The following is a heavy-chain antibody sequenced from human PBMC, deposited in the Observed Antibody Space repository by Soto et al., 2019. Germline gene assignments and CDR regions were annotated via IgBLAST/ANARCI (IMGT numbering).Heavy chain of an antibody. CDR1: RLTYVDSA. CDR3: TRAGRYYGSSGTGYYGMDV. CDR2: IRSKTFGGST. Sequence: PGGTLRLSCTVARLTYVDSAMNWVRQAPGKGLEWVGFIRSKTFGGSTEYAASVKGRFTISRDDSKSIAYLQMNSLKTEDTAVYYCTRAGRYYGSSGTGYYGMDVWGQGTTVTVSS. V-gene: IGHV3-49*04. J-gene: IGHJ6*02. D-gene: IGHD3-22*01.